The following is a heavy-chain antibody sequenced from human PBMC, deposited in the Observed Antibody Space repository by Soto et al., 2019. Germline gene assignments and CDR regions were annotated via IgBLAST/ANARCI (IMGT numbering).Heavy chain of an antibody. Sequence: GGSLRLSCAASGFALSGYGMHWVRQAPGKGLEWVAAISNDGTTEAYADSVKGRITIARDKSRTTVYLQMNSLRPDDTAVYSCATWHLQEHAYDIWGQGTMVTVSS. J-gene: IGHJ3*02. D-gene: IGHD1-1*01. CDR2: ISNDGTTE. CDR3: ATWHLQEHAYDI. CDR1: GFALSGYG. V-gene: IGHV3-33*08.